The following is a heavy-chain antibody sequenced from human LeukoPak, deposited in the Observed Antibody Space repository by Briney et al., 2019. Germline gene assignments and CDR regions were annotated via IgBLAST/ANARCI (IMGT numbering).Heavy chain of an antibody. CDR1: GFTFSSHG. J-gene: IGHJ4*02. V-gene: IGHV3-30*02. CDR2: IRRDRSNQ. CDR3: AKDLEEAGIIFHY. Sequence: GGSLKLSCAASGFTFSSHGMHWVRQLPGKGQEWVAFIRRDRSNQYYVNSVKGRFTISRDNSKNTLYLQMNSLRTEDTAVYYCAKDLEEAGIIFHYWGQGTLVTVSS. D-gene: IGHD2-21*01.